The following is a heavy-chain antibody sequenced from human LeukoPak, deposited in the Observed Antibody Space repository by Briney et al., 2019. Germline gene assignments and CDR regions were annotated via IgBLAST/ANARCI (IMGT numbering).Heavy chain of an antibody. D-gene: IGHD3-16*01. CDR2: IYPGDSDT. CDR1: GSRFTNYW. V-gene: IGHV5-51*01. J-gene: IGHJ4*02. Sequence: GESLQISCQGSGSRFTNYWVGWVRQMPGKGLEWVGIIYPGDSDTRYSPSFQGHVTISADKSISTTYLQWSSLKASDTAMYYCARQPFGEGYYFDYWGQGTLVTVSS. CDR3: ARQPFGEGYYFDY.